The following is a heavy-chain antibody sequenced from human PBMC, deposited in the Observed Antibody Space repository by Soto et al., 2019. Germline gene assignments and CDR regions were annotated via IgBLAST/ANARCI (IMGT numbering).Heavy chain of an antibody. CDR2: INPHSGGT. CDR1: GYTFTGYY. CDR3: ARDAGGRTSDYYYYYYMDV. J-gene: IGHJ6*03. V-gene: IGHV1-2*04. Sequence: QVQLVQSGAEVKKPGASVKVSCKASGYTFTGYYMHWVRQAPGQGLEWMGWINPHSGGTNYAQKFQGWVAMTRDTSISTAYMELSRLRSDDTAVYYCARDAGGRTSDYYYYYYMDVWGKGTTVTVSS. D-gene: IGHD1-1*01.